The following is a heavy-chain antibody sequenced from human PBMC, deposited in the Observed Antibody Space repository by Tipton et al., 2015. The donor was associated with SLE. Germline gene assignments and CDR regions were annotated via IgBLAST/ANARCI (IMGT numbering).Heavy chain of an antibody. CDR1: GYTFTNYR. V-gene: IGHV1-46*01. D-gene: IGHD3-3*01. J-gene: IGHJ4*02. CDR2: GNPSGGST. Sequence: QLVQSGPEVKKPGSSVKVSCKASGYTFTNYRIHWVRQAPGQGLEWMGIGNPSGGSTTYAQKLQGRVSVTRDTSTDTVYMELSSLRSEDTAVYYCARDSWPFLDLWSGWGYFDYWGQGTLVTVSS. CDR3: ARDSWPFLDLWSGWGYFDY.